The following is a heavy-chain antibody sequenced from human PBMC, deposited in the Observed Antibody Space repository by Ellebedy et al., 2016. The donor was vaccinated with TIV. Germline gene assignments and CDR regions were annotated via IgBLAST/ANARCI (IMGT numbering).Heavy chain of an antibody. D-gene: IGHD1-26*01. J-gene: IGHJ5*02. CDR2: INPNSGGT. CDR1: GYTFTGHY. Sequence: ASVKVSCXASGYTFTGHYMHWVRQAPGQGLEWMGWINPNSGGTNYAQKFQGRVTMTEDTSTDTAYMELSSLRSEDTAVYYCARDLSGSYSANWFDPWGQGTLVTVSS. V-gene: IGHV1-2*02. CDR3: ARDLSGSYSANWFDP.